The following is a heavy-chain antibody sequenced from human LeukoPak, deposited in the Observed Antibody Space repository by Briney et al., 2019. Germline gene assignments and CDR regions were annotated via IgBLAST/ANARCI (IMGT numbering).Heavy chain of an antibody. CDR1: GGSFSGYY. J-gene: IGHJ6*03. CDR3: ASLGIAARRTTYYYYYMDV. D-gene: IGHD6-6*01. Sequence: KPSETLSLTCAVYGGSFSGYYWSWIRQPPGKGLEWIGEINHSGSTNYNPSLKSRVTISVDTSKNQFSLKLSSVTAADTAVYYCASLGIAARRTTYYYYYMDVWGKGTTVTVSS. V-gene: IGHV4-34*01. CDR2: INHSGST.